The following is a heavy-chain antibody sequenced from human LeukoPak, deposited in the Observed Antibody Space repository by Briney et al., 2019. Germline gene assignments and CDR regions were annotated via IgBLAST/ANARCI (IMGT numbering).Heavy chain of an antibody. V-gene: IGHV3-23*01. Sequence: GGSLRLSCAASGFTFNTYTMNWVRLVPGKGLEWVSLITGNGVSTYYADSVKGQFTYSRDNSKNTLYLQMNSLRAEDTAVYYCAKGLHSSSWYSDSWGQGTLVTVSS. D-gene: IGHD6-13*01. CDR3: AKGLHSSSWYSDS. J-gene: IGHJ4*02. CDR1: GFTFNTYT. CDR2: ITGNGVST.